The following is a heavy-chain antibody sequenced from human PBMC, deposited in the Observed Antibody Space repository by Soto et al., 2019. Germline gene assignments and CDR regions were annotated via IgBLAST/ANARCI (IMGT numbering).Heavy chain of an antibody. J-gene: IGHJ4*02. D-gene: IGHD3-22*01. CDR1: GGSFSGYY. CDR2: INHSGST. V-gene: IGHV4-34*01. CDR3: ARRGYDSSGYYCGGFDY. Sequence: QVQLQQWGAGLLKPSETLSLTCAVYGGSFSGYYWSWIRQPPGKGLEWIGEINHSGSTNYNPSLKSRVTISVDTSKNQFSLRLSSVTAADTAVYYCARRGYDSSGYYCGGFDYWGQGTLVTVSS.